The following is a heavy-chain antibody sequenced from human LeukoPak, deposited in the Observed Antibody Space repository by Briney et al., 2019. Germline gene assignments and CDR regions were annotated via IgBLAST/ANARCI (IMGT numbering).Heavy chain of an antibody. J-gene: IGHJ6*03. CDR2: INHSGST. CDR1: GSSMSSDYY. CDR3: ARVRGFWSGYNGYYYYYYMDV. V-gene: IGHV4-34*01. D-gene: IGHD3-3*01. Sequence: SETLSLTCTVSGSSMSSDYYWSWIRPPPGKGLEWIGEINHSGSTNYNPSLKSRVTISVDTSKDQFSLKLSSVTAADTAVYYCARVRGFWSGYNGYYYYYYMDVWGKGTTVTVSS.